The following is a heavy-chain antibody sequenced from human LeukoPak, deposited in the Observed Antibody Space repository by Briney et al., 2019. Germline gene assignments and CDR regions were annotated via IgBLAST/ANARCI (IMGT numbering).Heavy chain of an antibody. V-gene: IGHV1-2*02. CDR2: INPNSGDT. J-gene: IGHJ4*02. Sequence: ASVKVSCKASGYTFTDYYMRWVRQAPGQGLEWMGWINPNSGDTNYAQNFQGRVTMTRDTSISTAYMELSTLRSDDTAVYYCARIKPISGSYDYWGQGTLVTVSS. CDR1: GYTFTDYY. D-gene: IGHD3-22*01. CDR3: ARIKPISGSYDY.